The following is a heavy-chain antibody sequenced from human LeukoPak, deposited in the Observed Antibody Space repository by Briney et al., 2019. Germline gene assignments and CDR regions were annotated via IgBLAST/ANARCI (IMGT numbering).Heavy chain of an antibody. CDR3: ALGMKVVTAPADAFDI. J-gene: IGHJ3*02. Sequence: ASVKVSCKASGGTFSSYAISWVRQAPGQGLEWMGGIIPIFGTANYAQKFQGRVTITTDESTSTAYMELSSLRSEDTAVYYCALGMKVVTAPADAFDIWGQGQWSPSLQ. CDR1: GGTFSSYA. V-gene: IGHV1-69*05. CDR2: IIPIFGTA. D-gene: IGHD2-21*02.